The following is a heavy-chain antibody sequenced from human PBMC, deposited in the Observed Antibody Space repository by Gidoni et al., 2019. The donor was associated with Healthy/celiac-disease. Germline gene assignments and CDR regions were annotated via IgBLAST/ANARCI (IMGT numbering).Heavy chain of an antibody. CDR1: GFTFSSYS. D-gene: IGHD2-2*01. CDR3: ARDRYCSSTSCYRWGMDV. CDR2: ISISSSYI. J-gene: IGHJ6*02. V-gene: IGHV3-21*01. Sequence: EVQLVESGGGLGKPGGSLRLACASSGFTFSSYSMNWVRQAPGKVLEWVSSISISSSYIYYADSVKVLFTISRDNAKNSLYLQMNSLRAEDTAVYYCARDRYCSSTSCYRWGMDVWGQGTTVTVSS.